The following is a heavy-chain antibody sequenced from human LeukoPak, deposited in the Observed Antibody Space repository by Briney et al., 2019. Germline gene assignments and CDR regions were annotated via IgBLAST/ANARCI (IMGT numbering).Heavy chain of an antibody. D-gene: IGHD3-22*01. CDR3: ARAVDKGTGYYMDF. J-gene: IGHJ4*02. CDR1: GFTFSHHG. Sequence: GGSLRLSCAASGFTFSHHGMHWVRQAPGKGLEWVAFILYDGSNKYFVDSVKGGFTIYRDNSKTALSLQMNDLRPDDTAMYYCARAVDKGTGYYMDFWGQGTLVTVSS. CDR2: ILYDGSNK. V-gene: IGHV3-30*02.